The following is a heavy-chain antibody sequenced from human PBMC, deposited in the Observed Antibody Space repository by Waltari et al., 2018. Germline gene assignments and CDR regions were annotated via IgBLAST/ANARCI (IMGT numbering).Heavy chain of an antibody. J-gene: IGHJ3*02. D-gene: IGHD6-13*01. V-gene: IGHV4-59*08. CDR1: GGSISSYY. Sequence: QVQLKESGPGLVKPSETLSLTCPVSGGSISSYYWSWVRQPPGKGLGWIGYIYYSGSTNYNPSLKSLVTISVDTSKNQFSLKLSSVTAADTAVYYCARSGFIAAAYFDIWGQGTMVTVSS. CDR2: IYYSGST. CDR3: ARSGFIAAAYFDI.